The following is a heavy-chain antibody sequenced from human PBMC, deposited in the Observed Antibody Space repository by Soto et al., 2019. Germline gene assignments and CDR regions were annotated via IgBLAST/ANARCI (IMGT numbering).Heavy chain of an antibody. CDR3: ARDLGYSYGPTSYFDY. J-gene: IGHJ4*02. CDR1: GGSISSYY. V-gene: IGHV4-59*01. D-gene: IGHD5-18*01. Sequence: PSETLSLTCTVSGGSISSYYWSWIRQPPGKGLEWIGYISYTGSTNYNPSLKSRVTLSVDTSKNQFSLKLSSVTAADTAVYYCARDLGYSYGPTSYFDYWGQGTLVTVSS. CDR2: ISYTGST.